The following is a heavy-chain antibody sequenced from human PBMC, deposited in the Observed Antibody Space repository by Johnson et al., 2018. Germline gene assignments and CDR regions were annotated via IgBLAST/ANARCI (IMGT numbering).Heavy chain of an antibody. V-gene: IGHV3-30*18. CDR2: ISYDGSNK. CDR1: GFTFRSYG. CDR3: AKVALRNFDWLHAAFDI. Sequence: QVQLVQSGGGVVQPGRSLRLSCAASGFTFRSYGMHWVRQAPGKGLAWVAVISYDGSNKYYADSVKGRFTISRDNSKNTLYMKMNSLRVEDTAVYYCAKVALRNFDWLHAAFDIWGQGTMVTVSS. J-gene: IGHJ3*02. D-gene: IGHD3-9*01.